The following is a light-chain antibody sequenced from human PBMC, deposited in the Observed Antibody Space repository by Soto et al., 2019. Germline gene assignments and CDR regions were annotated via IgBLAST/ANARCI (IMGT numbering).Light chain of an antibody. CDR2: DAS. V-gene: IGKV1-5*01. Sequence: DIQLPQSPSTLSSSFGDRVTITCRASQTISHWLAWYQQKPGKAPKXLIYDASSLESGVPSRFSGSGSGTEFTLTISSLQPDDFATYYCQQYNSYKTFGQGTKVDI. CDR1: QTISHW. CDR3: QQYNSYKT. J-gene: IGKJ1*01.